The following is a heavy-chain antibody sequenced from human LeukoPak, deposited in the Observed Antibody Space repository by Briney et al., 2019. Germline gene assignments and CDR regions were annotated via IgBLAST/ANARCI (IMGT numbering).Heavy chain of an antibody. V-gene: IGHV1-3*01. CDR2: INAGNGNT. CDR1: GYTFTSYA. J-gene: IGHJ4*02. D-gene: IGHD6-19*01. Sequence: GASVKVSCKASGYTFTSYAMHWVRQAPGQRLEWMGWINAGNGNTKYSQKFQGRVTMAEDTSTDTAYMELSSLRSEDTAVYYCATMAVADGFDYWGQGTLVTVSS. CDR3: ATMAVADGFDY.